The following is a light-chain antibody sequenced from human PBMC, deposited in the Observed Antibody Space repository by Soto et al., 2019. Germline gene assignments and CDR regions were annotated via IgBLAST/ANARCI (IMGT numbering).Light chain of an antibody. CDR2: EGT. CDR1: SSDVGSYNL. Sequence: QSALTQPASVSGSPGQSITISCTGTSSDVGSYNLVSWYQQHPGKAPKLMIYEGTKRPSGVSNRFSGSKSGNTASLTISGVQAEDEADYYCCSYAGSSTHYVFGTGTKLTVL. J-gene: IGLJ1*01. V-gene: IGLV2-23*01. CDR3: CSYAGSSTHYV.